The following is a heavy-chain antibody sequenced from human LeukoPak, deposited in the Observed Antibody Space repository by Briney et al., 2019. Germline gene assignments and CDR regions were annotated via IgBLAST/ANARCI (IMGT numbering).Heavy chain of an antibody. CDR3: ARELGYCSSTSCRDY. Sequence: SSETLSLTCTVSGGSISSYYWSWIRQPPGKGLEWIGYIYYSGSTNYNPSLKSRVTISVDTSKNQFSLKLSSVTAADTAVYYCARELGYCSSTSCRDYWGQGTLVTVSS. CDR2: IYYSGST. CDR1: GGSISSYY. D-gene: IGHD2-2*01. V-gene: IGHV4-59*01. J-gene: IGHJ4*02.